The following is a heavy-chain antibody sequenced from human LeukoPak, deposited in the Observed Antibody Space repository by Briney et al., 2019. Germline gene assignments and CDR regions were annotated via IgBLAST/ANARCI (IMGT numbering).Heavy chain of an antibody. CDR2: INHSGST. J-gene: IGHJ4*02. V-gene: IGHV4-34*01. Sequence: SETLSLTCAVYGGSFSGYYWSWIRQPPGKGLEWIGEINHSGSTNYNPSLKSRVTISVDTSKNQFSLKLSSVTAADTAVYYCARSHSMGSTDYWGQGTLVTVSS. D-gene: IGHD2/OR15-2a*01. CDR3: ARSHSMGSTDY. CDR1: GGSFSGYY.